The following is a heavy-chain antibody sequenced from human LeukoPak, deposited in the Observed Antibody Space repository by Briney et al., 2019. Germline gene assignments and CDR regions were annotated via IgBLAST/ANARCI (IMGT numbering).Heavy chain of an antibody. CDR1: GFTFSSNW. Sequence: AGSLRLSCAASGFTFSSNWMHWVRQAPGKGMVWVSFINNDGRDTSYADSVKGRFTISRDNAKNSLYLQMNSLRAEDTAVYYCARGAPGIAVAGNYFDYWGQGTLVTVSS. D-gene: IGHD6-19*01. CDR2: INNDGRDT. V-gene: IGHV3-74*01. J-gene: IGHJ4*02. CDR3: ARGAPGIAVAGNYFDY.